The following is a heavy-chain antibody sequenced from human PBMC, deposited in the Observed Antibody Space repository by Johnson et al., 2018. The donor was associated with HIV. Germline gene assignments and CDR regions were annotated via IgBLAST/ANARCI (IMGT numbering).Heavy chain of an antibody. Sequence: VQLVESGGGLVQPGRSLRLSCEASGFTFSSYAMHWVRQAPGEGLEYVSAISRDGVNTFYADSVKDRFTIFRDNSKNTLYLQMGSLRPEDMGIYYCAIPYFFDSGNYRWGQGTVVTVSS. CDR2: ISRDGVNT. CDR3: AIPYFFDSGNYR. J-gene: IGHJ3*01. CDR1: GFTFSSYA. D-gene: IGHD4-23*01. V-gene: IGHV3-64*07.